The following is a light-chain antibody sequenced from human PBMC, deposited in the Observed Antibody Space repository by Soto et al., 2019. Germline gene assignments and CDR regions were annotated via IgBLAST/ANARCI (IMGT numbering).Light chain of an antibody. CDR1: SSDVGGYNY. V-gene: IGLV2-14*01. Sequence: QSVLTQPASMSGSPGQSITISCTGTSSDVGGYNYVSWYQQHPGKAPKLMIYDVSNRPSGVSNRFSGSKSGNTASLTISGLQAEDEADYYCTSYTSTNTVVFGGGTKLTVL. J-gene: IGLJ2*01. CDR3: TSYTSTNTVV. CDR2: DVS.